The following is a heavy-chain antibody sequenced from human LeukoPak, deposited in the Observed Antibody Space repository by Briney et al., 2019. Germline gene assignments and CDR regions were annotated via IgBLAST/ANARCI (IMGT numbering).Heavy chain of an antibody. CDR3: ARESDYGGNSNDNFDY. Sequence: KPGGSLRLSCAASGFTFSSYSMNWVRQAPGKGLEWVSSISSSSSYIYYADSVKGRFTISRDNAKNSLYLQMNSLRAEDTAVYYCARESDYGGNSNDNFDYWGQGTLVTVSS. CDR1: GFTFSSYS. CDR2: ISSSSSYI. J-gene: IGHJ4*02. D-gene: IGHD4-23*01. V-gene: IGHV3-21*01.